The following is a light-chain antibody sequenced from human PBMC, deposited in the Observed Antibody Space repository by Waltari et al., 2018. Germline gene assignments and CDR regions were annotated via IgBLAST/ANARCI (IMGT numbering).Light chain of an antibody. V-gene: IGKV3-15*01. Sequence: EIVMTQSPATLSLYPGESATLSYRASQSVRSKLDWYQQKPGPAPRLLIYGASTRATGIPARFSGSGSGTEFTLTISSLQSEDFAVYYCQQYNNWPRTFGQGTKVEIK. J-gene: IGKJ1*01. CDR1: QSVRSK. CDR2: GAS. CDR3: QQYNNWPRT.